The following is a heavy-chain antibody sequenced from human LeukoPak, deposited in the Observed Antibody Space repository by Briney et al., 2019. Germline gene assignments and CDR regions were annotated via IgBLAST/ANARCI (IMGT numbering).Heavy chain of an antibody. Sequence: GGSLRLSCAASGFTFSGYWMHWVRQAPGKGLVWVSGISASGGSTYYAHSVNGRFTISRDNSKNTVSLQMDSLRAEDTALYYCAKSNGYTNSWYDYWGQGTLVSVSS. CDR1: GFTFSGYW. CDR3: AKSNGYTNSWYDY. V-gene: IGHV3-23*01. D-gene: IGHD6-13*01. CDR2: ISASGGST. J-gene: IGHJ4*02.